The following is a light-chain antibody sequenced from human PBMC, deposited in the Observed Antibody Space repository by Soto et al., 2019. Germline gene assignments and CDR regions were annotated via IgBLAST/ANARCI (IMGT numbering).Light chain of an antibody. CDR2: AAS. Sequence: DIQMTQSPSSLSASVVDRVTITFRASQSISSYLNWYQQKPGKAPKLLIYAASSLQSGVPSRFSGSGSGTDFTLTISSLQPEDFAVYYCQQYGSSSITFGQGTRLEIK. CDR1: QSISSY. V-gene: IGKV1-39*01. CDR3: QQYGSSSIT. J-gene: IGKJ5*01.